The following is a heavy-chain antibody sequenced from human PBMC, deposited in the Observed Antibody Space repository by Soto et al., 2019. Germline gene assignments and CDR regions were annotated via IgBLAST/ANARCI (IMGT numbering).Heavy chain of an antibody. CDR3: ARDRGSSCLDD. J-gene: IGHJ4*02. D-gene: IGHD6-13*01. Sequence: QVQLVESGGGVVQPGRSLRLSCAASGFTFSSYDMHWVRQAPGKGLEWVAVIWYDESNKYYADSVKGRFTISRDNSKNTLYLQMNSLRAEDTAVYYCARDRGSSCLDDWGQGTLVTVSS. CDR1: GFTFSSYD. V-gene: IGHV3-33*01. CDR2: IWYDESNK.